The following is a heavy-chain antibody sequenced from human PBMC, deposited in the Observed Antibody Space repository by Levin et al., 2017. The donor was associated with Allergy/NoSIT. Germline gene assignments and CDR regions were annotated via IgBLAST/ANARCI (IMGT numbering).Heavy chain of an antibody. CDR1: GFTFSSYA. D-gene: IGHD1/OR15-1a*01. CDR3: AKGNWNNEYIFDY. V-gene: IGHV3-23*01. Sequence: TGGSLRLSCAASGFTFSSYAMNWVRQAPGKGLEWVSGISGSDGSTYYADSVKGRFTISRDNPKNTLYLQMNSLRAEDTAAYYCAKGNWNNEYIFDYWGQGTLVTVSS. CDR2: ISGSDGST. J-gene: IGHJ4*02.